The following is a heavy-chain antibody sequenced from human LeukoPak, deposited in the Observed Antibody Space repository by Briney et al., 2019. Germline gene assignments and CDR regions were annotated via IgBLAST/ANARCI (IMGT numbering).Heavy chain of an antibody. D-gene: IGHD2-8*01. J-gene: IGHJ6*02. V-gene: IGHV1-2*06. CDR3: ARVLVYVYGMDV. Sequence: ASVKVSCKASGYTFTGYYMHWVRQAPGQGLEWMGRINPNSGGTNYAQKFQGRVTMTRDTSISTAYMELSRLRSDDTAVYYCARVLVYVYGMDVWGQGTTVTVSS. CDR1: GYTFTGYY. CDR2: INPNSGGT.